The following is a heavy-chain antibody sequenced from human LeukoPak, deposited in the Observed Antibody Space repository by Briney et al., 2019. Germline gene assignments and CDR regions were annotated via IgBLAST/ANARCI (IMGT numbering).Heavy chain of an antibody. CDR3: ARRRDGAGDNWFDP. Sequence: GESLKISCKGSGYTFTNYWIGWVRQMPGKGLEWMGIIYPADSDTRYSPSFQGQVTISADKSISTAYLQWSSLKASDTAMYYCARRRDGAGDNWFDPWGQGTLVTVSS. CDR1: GYTFTNYW. CDR2: IYPADSDT. D-gene: IGHD5-24*01. J-gene: IGHJ5*02. V-gene: IGHV5-51*01.